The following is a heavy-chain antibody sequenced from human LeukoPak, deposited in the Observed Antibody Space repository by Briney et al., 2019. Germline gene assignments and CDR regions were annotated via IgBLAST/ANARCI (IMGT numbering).Heavy chain of an antibody. CDR2: IYYSGST. CDR3: ASAEVVTAIRFDP. J-gene: IGHJ5*02. Sequence: GSLRLSCAASGFTVSSNYMSWVRQPPGKGLEWIGSIYYSGSTYYNPSLKSRVTISVDTSKNQFSLKLSSVTAADTAVYYCASAEVVTAIRFDPWGQGTLVTVSS. V-gene: IGHV4-39*07. CDR1: GFTVSSNY. D-gene: IGHD2-21*02.